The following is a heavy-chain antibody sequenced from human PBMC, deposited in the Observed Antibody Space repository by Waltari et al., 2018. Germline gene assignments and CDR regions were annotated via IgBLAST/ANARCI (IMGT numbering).Heavy chain of an antibody. J-gene: IGHJ4*02. V-gene: IGHV3-30*04. CDR2: ISSDGTTT. D-gene: IGHD1-1*01. Sequence: QVQLVESGGGVVQPGRSLTLSCVASGFIFHHYPMPWVRQAPGKGLEWLAMISSDGTTTYFADSVKGRFTISRDNSKNMLFLQMHSLRPEDTAFYYCATNEIPWHWGQGTLVTVSS. CDR1: GFIFHHYP. CDR3: ATNEIPWH.